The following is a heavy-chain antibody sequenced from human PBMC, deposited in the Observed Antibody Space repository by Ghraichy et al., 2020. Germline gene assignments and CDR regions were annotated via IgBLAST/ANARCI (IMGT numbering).Heavy chain of an antibody. D-gene: IGHD4-17*01. CDR3: ASLEDYGDYVLDY. CDR2: IYYSGST. V-gene: IGHV4-39*01. CDR1: GGSISSSSYY. J-gene: IGHJ4*02. Sequence: SETLSLTCTVSGGSISSSSYYWGWIRQPPGKGLEWIGSIYYSGSTYYNPSLKSRVTISVDTSKNQFSLKLSSVTAADTAVYYCASLEDYGDYVLDYWGQGTLVTVSS.